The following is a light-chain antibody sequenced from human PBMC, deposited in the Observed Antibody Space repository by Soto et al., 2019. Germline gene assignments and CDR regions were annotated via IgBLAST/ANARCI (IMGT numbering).Light chain of an antibody. CDR3: GSWDSSLSAYV. V-gene: IGLV1-51*01. CDR2: DDD. J-gene: IGLJ1*01. Sequence: SVMTQPPSVSAAPGQRVTISCSGSSSNIGGNSVSWYQQLPGTAPKLLIYDDDKRPSGIPDRFSGSKSGTSATLGITGFQTGDDADYYCGSWDSSLSAYVFGTGTKLTVL. CDR1: SSNIGGNS.